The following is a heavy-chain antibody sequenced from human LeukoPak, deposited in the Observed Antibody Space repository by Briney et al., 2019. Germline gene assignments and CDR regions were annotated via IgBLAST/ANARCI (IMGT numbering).Heavy chain of an antibody. J-gene: IGHJ4*02. CDR3: TRDRRDGYNYVDL. V-gene: IGHV4-61*01. CDR1: GGSISSSSYY. CDR2: ISYSGST. Sequence: PSETLSLTCTVSGGSISSSSYYWGWIRQPPGKGLEWIGYISYSGSTDYNPSLKSRVTMSVDTSKNQFSLNLNSVTPADTAMYYCTRDRRDGYNYVDLWGQGTMVTVSS. D-gene: IGHD5-24*01.